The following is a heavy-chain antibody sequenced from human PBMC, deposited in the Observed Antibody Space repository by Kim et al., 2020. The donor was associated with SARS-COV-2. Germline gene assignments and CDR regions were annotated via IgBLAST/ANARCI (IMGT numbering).Heavy chain of an antibody. CDR3: ARESVGVGAYY. CDR2: IYYSGST. J-gene: IGHJ4*02. D-gene: IGHD1-26*01. Sequence: SETLSLTCTVSGGSISSYYWSWIRQPPGKGLEWIGYIYYSGSTNYNPSLKSRVTISVDTSKNQFSLKLSSVTAADTAVYYCARESVGVGAYYWGQGTLVTVSS. V-gene: IGHV4-59*01. CDR1: GGSISSYY.